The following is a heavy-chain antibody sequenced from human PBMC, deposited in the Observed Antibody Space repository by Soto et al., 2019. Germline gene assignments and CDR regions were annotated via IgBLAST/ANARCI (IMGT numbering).Heavy chain of an antibody. V-gene: IGHV3-9*01. CDR2: ISWSGNSV. Sequence: GGSLRLSCTASGFIFNDYAMHWVRQPPGKGLEWVSGISWSGNSVGYADSVRGRFTTSRDNAENSLYLQMNSLRPEDTAVYYCAKDICAYSSGSCYFDYWGQGT. CDR1: GFIFNDYA. D-gene: IGHD6-19*01. CDR3: AKDICAYSSGSCYFDY. J-gene: IGHJ4*02.